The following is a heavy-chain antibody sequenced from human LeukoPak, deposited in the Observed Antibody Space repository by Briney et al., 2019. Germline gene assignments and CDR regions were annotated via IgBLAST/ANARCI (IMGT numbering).Heavy chain of an antibody. V-gene: IGHV5-51*01. D-gene: IGHD2-15*01. CDR1: GYSFTGYW. CDR2: IYPGDSET. J-gene: IGHJ4*02. CDR3: ARRYCSGANCYYFDY. Sequence: GESLKISCKGSGYSFTGYWIGWVRQMPGKGLEWMGIIYPGDSETRYSPSFQGQVTISADKSISTAYLQWSSLKASDTAMYYCARRYCSGANCYYFDYWGQGTLVTVSS.